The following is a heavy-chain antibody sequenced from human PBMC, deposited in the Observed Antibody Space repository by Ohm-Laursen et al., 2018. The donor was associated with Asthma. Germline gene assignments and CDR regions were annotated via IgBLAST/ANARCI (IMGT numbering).Heavy chain of an antibody. CDR1: GLPFSNFW. D-gene: IGHD4/OR15-4a*01. J-gene: IGHJ4*02. CDR3: ARGADYAFDS. V-gene: IGHV3-7*01. Sequence: SLRLSCAASGLPFSNFWMSWVRRAPGKGLEWVANINQDGSGKYYVDSVMGRFSISRDNTENSLYLQMNSLRVEDTAVYYCARGADYAFDSWGQGTLVTVSS. CDR2: INQDGSGK.